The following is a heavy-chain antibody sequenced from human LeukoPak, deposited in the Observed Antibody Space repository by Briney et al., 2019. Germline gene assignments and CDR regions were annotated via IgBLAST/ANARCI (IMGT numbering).Heavy chain of an antibody. CDR1: GFTFSSYW. J-gene: IGHJ4*02. D-gene: IGHD1-1*01. Sequence: GRSLRVSCAAAGFTFSSYWMHLVGQAPWTVLLWVSRINSDGTTTSYADSVKGRFTISRDNAKSMLYLQMNSLRAEDTAVYYCAVKVHLNPFDYWGQGTLVAVSS. V-gene: IGHV3-74*01. CDR3: AVKVHLNPFDY. CDR2: INSDGTTT.